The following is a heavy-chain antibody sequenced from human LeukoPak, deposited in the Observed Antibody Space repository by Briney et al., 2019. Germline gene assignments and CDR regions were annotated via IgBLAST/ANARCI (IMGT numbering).Heavy chain of an antibody. J-gene: IGHJ4*02. CDR3: ASGSYDSSGYPLGY. CDR2: IYSGGST. CDR1: GFTVSSNY. V-gene: IGHV3-66*01. D-gene: IGHD3-22*01. Sequence: GGSLRLSCAASGFTVSSNYMSWVRQAPGKGLEWVSVIYSGGSTYYADSVKGRFTISRDNSKNTLYLQMNSPRAEDTAVYYCASGSYDSSGYPLGYWGQGTLVTVSS.